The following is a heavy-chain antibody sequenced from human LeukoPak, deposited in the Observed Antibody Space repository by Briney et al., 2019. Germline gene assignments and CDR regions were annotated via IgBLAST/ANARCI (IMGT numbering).Heavy chain of an antibody. J-gene: IGHJ6*03. CDR1: GFAFSRHG. CDR2: IAYDGSNK. Sequence: GGSLRLSCAASGFAFSRHGIHGVRQAPGKGLEWVAFIAYDGSNKFYADSVKGRFTISRDNSKNTLYLQMNSLRAEDTAVYYCAKGVGGSANYYYMDVWGKGTTVTVSS. CDR3: AKGVGGSANYYYMDV. V-gene: IGHV3-30*02. D-gene: IGHD3-10*01.